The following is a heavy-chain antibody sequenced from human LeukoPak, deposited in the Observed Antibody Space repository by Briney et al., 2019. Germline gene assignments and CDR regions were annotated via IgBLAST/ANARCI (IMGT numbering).Heavy chain of an antibody. J-gene: IGHJ4*02. V-gene: IGHV3-21*01. D-gene: IGHD1-1*01. CDR2: ISSSSSSI. CDR3: ARDRGATGTTKDY. CDR1: GFTLSSYS. Sequence: KPGGSLRLSCAASGFTLSSYSLNWVRQAPGKGLEWVSSISSSSSSIYYADSVKGRFTISRDNAKTSLYLQMNSLRADDTAVYYCARDRGATGTTKDYWGQGTLVTVSS.